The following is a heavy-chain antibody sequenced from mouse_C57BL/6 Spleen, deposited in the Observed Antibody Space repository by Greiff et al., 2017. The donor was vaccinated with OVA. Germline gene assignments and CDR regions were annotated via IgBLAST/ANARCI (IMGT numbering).Heavy chain of an antibody. CDR2: ISDGGSYT. V-gene: IGHV5-4*01. CDR1: GFTFSSYA. D-gene: IGHD1-1*01. CDR3: ARDDYGSSYGWFAY. Sequence: EVQLVESGGGLVKPGGSLKLSCAASGFTFSSYAMSWVRQTPEKRLEWVATISDGGSYTYYPDNVKGRFTISRDNAKNNLYLQMSHLKSEDTAMYYCARDDYGSSYGWFAYWGQGTLVTVSA. J-gene: IGHJ3*01.